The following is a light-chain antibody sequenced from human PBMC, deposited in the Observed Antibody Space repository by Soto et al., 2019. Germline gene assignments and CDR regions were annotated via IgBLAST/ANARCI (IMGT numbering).Light chain of an antibody. CDR3: QQSYSTLSYT. CDR1: QRISSY. J-gene: IGKJ2*01. CDR2: AAS. Sequence: DIQMTQSPSSLSASVGDRVTITCRASQRISSYLNWYQQKPGKAPKLLIYAASSLQSGVTSRFSGSGSGTDFTLTISSLQPEDFATYYCQQSYSTLSYTFGQGTKLEIK. V-gene: IGKV1-39*01.